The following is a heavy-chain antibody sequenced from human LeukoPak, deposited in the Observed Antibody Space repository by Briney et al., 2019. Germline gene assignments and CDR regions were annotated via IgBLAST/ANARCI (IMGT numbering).Heavy chain of an antibody. Sequence: SETLSLTCAVYGGSFSGYYWSWIRQPPGKGLEWIGEINHSGSTNYNPSLKSRVTISVDTSKNQFSLKLSSVTAADTAVYYCARGLYCSSTSCPNAFDIWGQGTMVTVSS. J-gene: IGHJ3*02. CDR2: INHSGST. D-gene: IGHD2-2*01. V-gene: IGHV4-34*01. CDR3: ARGLYCSSTSCPNAFDI. CDR1: GGSFSGYY.